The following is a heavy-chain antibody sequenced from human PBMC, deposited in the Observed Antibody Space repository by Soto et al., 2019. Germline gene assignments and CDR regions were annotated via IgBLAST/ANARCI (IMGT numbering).Heavy chain of an antibody. J-gene: IGHJ6*03. D-gene: IGHD2-2*01. CDR1: GGSFSGYY. CDR2: INHSGST. Sequence: SETLSLTCAVYGGSFSGYYWSWIRQPPGKGLEWIGEINHSGSTNYNPSLKSRVTISVDTSKNQFSLKLGSVTAADTAVYYCARGCIVVVPAGGDYYYYMDVWGKGTTVTVSS. V-gene: IGHV4-34*01. CDR3: ARGCIVVVPAGGDYYYYMDV.